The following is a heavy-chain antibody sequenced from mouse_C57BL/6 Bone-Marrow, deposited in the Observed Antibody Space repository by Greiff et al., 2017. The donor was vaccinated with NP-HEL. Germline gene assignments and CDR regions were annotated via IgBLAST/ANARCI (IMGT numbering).Heavy chain of an antibody. CDR3: TTTGLRRTGD. CDR2: IDPENGDT. J-gene: IGHJ2*01. V-gene: IGHV14-4*01. D-gene: IGHD2-2*01. Sequence: VQLQQSGAELVRPGASVKLSCTASGFNIKDDYMPWVKQRPEQGLEWIGWIDPENGDTEYASKFQGKATITADTSSNTACLQLSSLTSEDTAVYYCTTTGLRRTGDWGQGTTLTVSS. CDR1: GFNIKDDY.